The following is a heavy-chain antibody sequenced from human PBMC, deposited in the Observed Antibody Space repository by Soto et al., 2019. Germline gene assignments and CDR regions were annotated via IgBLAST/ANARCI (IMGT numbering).Heavy chain of an antibody. V-gene: IGHV3-21*01. J-gene: IGHJ4*02. CDR1: GFAFNNYG. CDR3: AREDSIIIPAVSDF. D-gene: IGHD2-2*01. CDR2: ISRSDYT. Sequence: GGSLRLSCTVSGFAFNNYGINWVRQAPGKGLEWVSSISRSDYTYYSDSVKGRFAISRDNAKSSVSLQMNTLRVEDTAVYYCAREDSIIIPAVSDFWGQGTLVTVSS.